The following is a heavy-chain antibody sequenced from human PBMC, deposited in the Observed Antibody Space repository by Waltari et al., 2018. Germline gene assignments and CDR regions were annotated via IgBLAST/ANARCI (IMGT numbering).Heavy chain of an antibody. V-gene: IGHV4-59*08. J-gene: IGHJ4*02. Sequence: HVQLQESGLGLGKTSATLSLTCTFPGDFPSDDHRTCIRPAPGKGLEWIAYLRNTGRTKGNPSLESRVTISADTSKRQFSLRLTSVTAADTAVYYCARRPTKYYDSLGWGFFDQWGQGILVTVSS. CDR3: ARRPTKYYDSLGWGFFDQ. CDR1: GDFPSDDH. D-gene: IGHD3-22*01. CDR2: LRNTGRT.